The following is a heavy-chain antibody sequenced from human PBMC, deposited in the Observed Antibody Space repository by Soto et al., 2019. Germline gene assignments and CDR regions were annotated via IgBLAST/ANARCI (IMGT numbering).Heavy chain of an antibody. CDR2: INHSGST. Sequence: PSETLSITCAVYGGSFSGYYWSWIRQPPGKGLEWIGEINHSGSTNYNPSLKSRVTISVDTSKNQFSLKLSSVTAADTAVYYCARVRYSSSYWFDPWGQGTLVTVSS. J-gene: IGHJ5*02. CDR3: ARVRYSSSYWFDP. CDR1: GGSFSGYY. D-gene: IGHD6-13*01. V-gene: IGHV4-34*01.